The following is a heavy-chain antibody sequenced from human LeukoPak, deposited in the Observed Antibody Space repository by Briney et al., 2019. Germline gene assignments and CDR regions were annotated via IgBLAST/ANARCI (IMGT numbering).Heavy chain of an antibody. Sequence: ASVKVSCKASGYTFTSYDINWVRQATGQGLEWMGWMNSNSGNTGYAQKFQGRVTITRNTSISTAYMELSSLRSEDTAVYYCARALDGENEFDYWGQGTLVTVSS. J-gene: IGHJ4*02. CDR2: MNSNSGNT. CDR1: GYTFTSYD. CDR3: ARALDGENEFDY. V-gene: IGHV1-8*03. D-gene: IGHD3-10*01.